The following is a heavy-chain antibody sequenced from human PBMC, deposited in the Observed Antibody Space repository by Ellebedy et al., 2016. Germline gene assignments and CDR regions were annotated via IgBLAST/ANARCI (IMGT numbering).Heavy chain of an antibody. D-gene: IGHD6-13*01. V-gene: IGHV3-33*01. CDR1: GFTFSSYG. CDR2: IWYDGSNK. CDR3: ARGPYSSSWYPGYYYYYYMDV. Sequence: GGSLRLSXAASGFTFSSYGMHWVRQAPGKGLEWVAVIWYDGSNKYYADSVKGRFTISRDNSKNTLYLQMNSLRAEDTAVYYCARGPYSSSWYPGYYYYYYMDVWGKGTTVTVSS. J-gene: IGHJ6*03.